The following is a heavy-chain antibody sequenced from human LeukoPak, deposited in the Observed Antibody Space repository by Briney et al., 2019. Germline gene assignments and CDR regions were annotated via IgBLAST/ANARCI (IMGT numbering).Heavy chain of an antibody. CDR3: ARGVRVGARENWFDP. V-gene: IGHV5-51*01. J-gene: IGHJ5*02. CDR2: IYPGDSDP. Sequence: GESLKISCKGSGYSFTNYWIGWVRQMPGKGLEWMGIIYPGDSDPRYSPSFQGQVTISVDKSISTAYLQWSSLKASDTAMYYCARGVRVGARENWFDPWGQGTLVTVSS. CDR1: GYSFTNYW. D-gene: IGHD1-26*01.